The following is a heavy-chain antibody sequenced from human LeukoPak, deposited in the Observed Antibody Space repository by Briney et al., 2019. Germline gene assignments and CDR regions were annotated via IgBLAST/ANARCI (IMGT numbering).Heavy chain of an antibody. D-gene: IGHD2-2*01. CDR3: ARDVSYCSSTSCYYYYYYGMGV. Sequence: PSQTLSLTCAISGDSVSSNSAAWNWIRQSPSRGLEWLGRTYYRSKWYNDYAVSVKSRITINPDTSKNQFSLQLNSVTPEDTAVYYCARDVSYCSSTSCYYYYYYGMGVWGKGTTVTVSS. V-gene: IGHV6-1*01. J-gene: IGHJ6*04. CDR2: TYYRSKWYN. CDR1: GDSVSSNSAA.